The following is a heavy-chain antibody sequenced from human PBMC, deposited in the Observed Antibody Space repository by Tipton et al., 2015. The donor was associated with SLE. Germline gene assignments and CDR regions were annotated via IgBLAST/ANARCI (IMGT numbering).Heavy chain of an antibody. J-gene: IGHJ4*01. D-gene: IGHD2-15*01. CDR3: ARLVVLAAEGLYSFDY. CDR1: GGSISSGYY. Sequence: TLSLTCTVSGGSISSGYYWAWIRQPPGKGLEWIGYISWIGSTNYNPSLKSRVTMSVDTSMNQFSLELSSVTAADTAVYYCARLVVLAAEGLYSFDYWGHGTLVTVSS. V-gene: IGHV4-38-2*02. CDR2: ISWIGST.